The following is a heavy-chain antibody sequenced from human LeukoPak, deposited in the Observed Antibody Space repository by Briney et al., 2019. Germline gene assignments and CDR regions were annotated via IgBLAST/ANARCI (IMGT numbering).Heavy chain of an antibody. CDR3: AKDQGYCSSTSCYVTRGAFDI. V-gene: IGHV3-30*04. Sequence: PGGSLRLSCAASGFTFSSYAMHWVRQAPGKGLEWVAVISYDGSNKYYADSVKGRFTISRDNSKNTLYLQMNSLRAEDTAVYYCAKDQGYCSSTSCYVTRGAFDIWGQGTMVTVSS. CDR2: ISYDGSNK. J-gene: IGHJ3*02. CDR1: GFTFSSYA. D-gene: IGHD2-2*01.